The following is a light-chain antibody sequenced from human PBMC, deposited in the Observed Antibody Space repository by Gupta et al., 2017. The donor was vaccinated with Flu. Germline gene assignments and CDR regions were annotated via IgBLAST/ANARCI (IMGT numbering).Light chain of an antibody. CDR1: QAVRNS. CDR3: QQYHIYPPT. V-gene: IGKV1-16*02. Sequence: DTQMAQSPSSLSASVGDRVTITCRASQAVRNSLAWFQQKPGKAPKSLIYDVSTLQSGVPSKFSGSGSETEFTLTIDGLQPEDFVTYYCQQYHIYPPTFGHGTKVDFK. J-gene: IGKJ1*01. CDR2: DVS.